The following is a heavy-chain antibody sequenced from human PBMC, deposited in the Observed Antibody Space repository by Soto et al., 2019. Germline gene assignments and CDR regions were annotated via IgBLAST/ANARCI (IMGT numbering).Heavy chain of an antibody. CDR3: ARSRDGYNVFGDC. Sequence: EVQLVESGAGLAQPGGSLRLSCAASGFTFSSHWIHWVRQAPGKGLVWVSRINGDGSSTSYADSVKGRFTISRDNAKNTLYLQMNSLRVEDTAVYYCARSRDGYNVFGDCWGQGALVTVSS. J-gene: IGHJ4*02. D-gene: IGHD5-12*01. CDR1: GFTFSSHW. CDR2: INGDGSST. V-gene: IGHV3-74*01.